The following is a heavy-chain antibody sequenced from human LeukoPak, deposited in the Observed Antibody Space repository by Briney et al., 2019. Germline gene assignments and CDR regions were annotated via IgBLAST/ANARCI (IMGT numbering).Heavy chain of an antibody. Sequence: GGSLRLSCAASAFTFSDYSMNWVRQAPGKGLEWISYIDTSSSTMYYADSVMGRFTISRDNAKESLYLQMNSLRDEDTAVYYCAREDDSWGPNNLDLWGQGTMVTVSS. CDR3: AREDDSWGPNNLDL. CDR1: AFTFSDYS. CDR2: IDTSSSTM. D-gene: IGHD7-27*01. V-gene: IGHV3-48*02. J-gene: IGHJ3*01.